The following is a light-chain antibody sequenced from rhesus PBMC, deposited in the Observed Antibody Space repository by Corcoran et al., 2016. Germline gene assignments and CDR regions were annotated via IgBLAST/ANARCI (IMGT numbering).Light chain of an antibody. CDR1: QGISRW. V-gene: IGKV1-22*01. CDR3: LQYNSSPYS. Sequence: DIQMTQSPSSLSASVGDTVTISCQARQGISRWLAWYQQKPGKTPKILIYEASSLKSGVPSRFSGSGSGTDFTLTIISLQPEDFATYYCLQYNSSPYSFGQGTKVEIK. CDR2: EAS. J-gene: IGKJ2*01.